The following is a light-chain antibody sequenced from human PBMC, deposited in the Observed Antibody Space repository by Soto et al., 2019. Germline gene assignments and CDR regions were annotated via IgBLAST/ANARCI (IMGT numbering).Light chain of an antibody. CDR1: QSISNW. CDR3: QQYSSRST. CDR2: DAS. V-gene: IGKV1-5*01. J-gene: IGKJ1*01. Sequence: DIQMTQSPSSLSASVGDRVTITCRASQSISNWLAWYQHKPGKPPNLLIYDASSLQSGVPSRFSGSGFETEFTLTISSLQPGDFATYYCQQYSSRSTFGQGTKVE.